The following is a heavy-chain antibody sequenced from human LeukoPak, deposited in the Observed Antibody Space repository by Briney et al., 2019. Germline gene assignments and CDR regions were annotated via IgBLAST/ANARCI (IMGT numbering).Heavy chain of an antibody. Sequence: ASVKVSCKVSGYTLTELSVHWVRQAPGKGLEWMGGFDPEDGETIYAQKFQGRVTMTEDTSTDTAYMELSSLRSEDTAVYYCLLTFYDSSGYHDYWGQGTLVTVSS. CDR2: FDPEDGET. CDR1: GYTLTELS. J-gene: IGHJ4*02. V-gene: IGHV1-24*01. CDR3: LLTFYDSSGYHDY. D-gene: IGHD3-22*01.